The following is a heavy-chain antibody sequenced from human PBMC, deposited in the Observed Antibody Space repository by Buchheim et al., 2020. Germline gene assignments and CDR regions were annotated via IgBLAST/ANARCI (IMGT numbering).Heavy chain of an antibody. V-gene: IGHV3-48*01. CDR2: ISSSSSTI. D-gene: IGHD1-26*01. CDR3: ARVGSLGATSR. CDR1: GFTFSSYS. Sequence: EVQLVESGGGLVQPGGSLRLSCAASGFTFSSYSMNWVRQAPGKGLEWVSYISSSSSTIYYADSVKGRFTISRANAQTSLYLQMNSLRAEDTAVYYCARVGSLGATSRWGQGTL. J-gene: IGHJ4*02.